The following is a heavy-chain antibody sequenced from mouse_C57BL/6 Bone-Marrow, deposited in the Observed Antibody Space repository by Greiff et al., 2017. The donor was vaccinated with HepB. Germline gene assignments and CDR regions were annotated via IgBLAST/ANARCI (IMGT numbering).Heavy chain of an antibody. D-gene: IGHD1-1*01. CDR2: IYPGDGDT. J-gene: IGHJ1*03. CDR1: GYAFSSSW. V-gene: IGHV1-82*01. Sequence: VQLQQSGPELVKPGASVKISCKASGYAFSSSWMNWVKQRPGKGLEWIGRIYPGDGDTNYNGKFKGKATLTADKSSSTAYMHLSSLTSEDSAVYCCARADYGSSYGYFDVWGTGTTVTVSS. CDR3: ARADYGSSYGYFDV.